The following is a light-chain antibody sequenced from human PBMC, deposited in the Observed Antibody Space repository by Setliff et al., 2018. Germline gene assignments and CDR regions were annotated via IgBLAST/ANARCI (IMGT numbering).Light chain of an antibody. Sequence: QSALTQPASVSGPHGQSITISCTGTSSDIGAYNFVFWYQQHPGKAPRLIIHGVSERPSGVSNRFSGSKSGNTASLTISGLQAEDEAAYYCCAYTGSSTYVFGTGTKVTVL. CDR3: CAYTGSSTYV. J-gene: IGLJ1*01. CDR2: GVS. V-gene: IGLV2-14*03. CDR1: SSDIGAYNF.